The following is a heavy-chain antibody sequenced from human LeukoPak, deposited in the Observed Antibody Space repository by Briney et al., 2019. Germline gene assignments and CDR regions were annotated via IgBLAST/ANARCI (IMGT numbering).Heavy chain of an antibody. CDR2: IYTSGST. D-gene: IGHD3-10*01. Sequence: SQTLSLTCTVSGGSISSGSYHWSWIRQPAGKGLEWIGRIYTSGSTNYNPSLKSRVTISIDTSKNEFSLKLTSVTAADTAVYYCAREANYYGSGSYFEGTFDYWGQGSLVTVSS. V-gene: IGHV4-61*02. CDR3: AREANYYGSGSYFEGTFDY. J-gene: IGHJ4*02. CDR1: GGSISSGSYH.